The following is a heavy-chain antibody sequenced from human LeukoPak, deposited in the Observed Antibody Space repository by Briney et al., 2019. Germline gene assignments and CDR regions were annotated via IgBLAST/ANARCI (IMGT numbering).Heavy chain of an antibody. J-gene: IGHJ3*02. CDR1: GYTFTSYG. D-gene: IGHD3-22*01. CDR2: ISAYNGNT. V-gene: IGHV1-18*01. Sequence: ASVKVSCKASGYTFTSYGISWVRQAPGQGLEWMGWISAYNGNTNYAQKLQGRVTMTTDTSTSTAYMELSSLRSEDTAVYYCARERITMIVVVIPDAFDIWGQGTMVTVSS. CDR3: ARERITMIVVVIPDAFDI.